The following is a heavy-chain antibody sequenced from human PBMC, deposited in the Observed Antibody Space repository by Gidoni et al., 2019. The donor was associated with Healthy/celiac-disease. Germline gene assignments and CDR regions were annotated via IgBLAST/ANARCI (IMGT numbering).Heavy chain of an antibody. D-gene: IGHD3-22*01. CDR3: ARLRPQYYYDSSGPSGGYFDY. Sequence: QLQLQESGPGLVKPSETLSLTCTVSGCSISSSSYYWGWIRQPPGKGLEWIGSIYYSGSTYYNPSLKSRVTISVDTSKNQFSLKLSSVTAADTAVYYCARLRPQYYYDSSGPSGGYFDYWGQGTLVTVSS. J-gene: IGHJ4*02. CDR2: IYYSGST. V-gene: IGHV4-39*01. CDR1: GCSISSSSYY.